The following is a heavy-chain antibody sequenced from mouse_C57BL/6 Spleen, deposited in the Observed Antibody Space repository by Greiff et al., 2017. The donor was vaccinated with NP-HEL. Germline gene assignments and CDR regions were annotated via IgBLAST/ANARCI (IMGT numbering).Heavy chain of an antibody. J-gene: IGHJ2*01. CDR3: ARDYDGSYYFDY. V-gene: IGHV1-64*01. CDR1: GYTFTSYW. CDR2: IHPNSGST. D-gene: IGHD2-3*01. Sequence: QVQLQQSGAELVKPGASVKLSCKASGYTFTSYWMHWVKQRPGQGLEWIGMIHPNSGSTNYNEKFKSKATLTVDKSSSTAYMQLSSLTSEDSAVYYCARDYDGSYYFDYWGQGTTLTVSS.